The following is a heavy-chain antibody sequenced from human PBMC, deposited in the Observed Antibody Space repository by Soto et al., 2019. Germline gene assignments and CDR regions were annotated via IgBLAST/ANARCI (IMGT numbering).Heavy chain of an antibody. V-gene: IGHV4-59*01. CDR1: GGSISSYY. Sequence: SETLSLTCTVYGGSISSYYWSWIRQPPGKGLEWIGYIYYSGSTNYNPSLKSRVTISVDTSKNQFSLKLSSVTAADTAVYYCASNYYDSSGYSRAEYFQHWGQGTLVTVSS. CDR2: IYYSGST. CDR3: ASNYYDSSGYSRAEYFQH. J-gene: IGHJ1*01. D-gene: IGHD3-22*01.